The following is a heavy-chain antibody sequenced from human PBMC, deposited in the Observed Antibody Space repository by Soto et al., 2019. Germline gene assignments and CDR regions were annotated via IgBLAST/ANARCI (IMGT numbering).Heavy chain of an antibody. D-gene: IGHD3-10*01. CDR1: GFTFSSYG. CDR2: ISYDGSNK. J-gene: IGHJ4*02. V-gene: IGHV3-30*18. CDR3: AKDMGTMVRGVIPYYFDY. Sequence: PGGSLRLSCAASGFTFSSYGMHWVRQAPGKGLEWVAVISYDGSNKYYADSVKGRFTISRDNSKNTLYLQMNSLRAEDTAVYYCAKDMGTMVRGVIPYYFDYWGQGTLVTVSS.